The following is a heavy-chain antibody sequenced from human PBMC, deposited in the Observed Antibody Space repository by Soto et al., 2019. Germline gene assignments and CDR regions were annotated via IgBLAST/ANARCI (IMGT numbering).Heavy chain of an antibody. CDR1: GVSVGSDAYY. Sequence: QVQLQQSGPGLVKPSQTLSLTCAVSGVSVGSDAYYWSWIRQHPGKGLEWVGFVSHRGNTYYNPSHKSRLTLSVDLSKNQFFLHLTSVTAADTGVYLCARYRFTAAWSKFDYWGQGTLVTVSS. CDR2: VSHRGNT. D-gene: IGHD3-16*02. J-gene: IGHJ4*02. CDR3: ARYRFTAAWSKFDY. V-gene: IGHV4-31*11.